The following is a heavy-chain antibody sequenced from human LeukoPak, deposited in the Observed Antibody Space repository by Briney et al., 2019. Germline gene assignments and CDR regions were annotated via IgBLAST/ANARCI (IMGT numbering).Heavy chain of an antibody. CDR1: GVSISSSNSY. J-gene: IGHJ4*02. CDR2: IYYSGNT. D-gene: IGHD3/OR15-3a*01. V-gene: IGHV4-39*01. Sequence: SDTLSLICTVSGVSISSSNSYWGWIRQPPGKVLEWIGSIYYSGNTYYNASLKSQVSISIDTSKNQFSLRLTSVTAADTAVYYCARQTGSGLFILPGGQGTLVTVSS. CDR3: ARQTGSGLFILP.